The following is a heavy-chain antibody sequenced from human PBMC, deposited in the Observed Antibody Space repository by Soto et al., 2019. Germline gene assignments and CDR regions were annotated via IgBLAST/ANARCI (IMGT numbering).Heavy chain of an antibody. D-gene: IGHD3-10*01. CDR3: ARYGSGTYYPTTFDY. Sequence: QVQLQESGPGLVKPSQTLSLTCTVSGGSISSADYYWSWIRQHPGKGLEWIGYIYYSGSTYYNPSLKSRVTXPXXXSXXQFSLKLSSVTAADTAVYYCARYGSGTYYPTTFDYWGQGTLVTVSS. CDR1: GGSISSADYY. J-gene: IGHJ4*02. CDR2: IYYSGST. V-gene: IGHV4-31*03.